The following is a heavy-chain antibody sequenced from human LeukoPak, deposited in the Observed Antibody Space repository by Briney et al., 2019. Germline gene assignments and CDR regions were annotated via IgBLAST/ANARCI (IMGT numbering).Heavy chain of an antibody. V-gene: IGHV5-51*01. CDR1: GYSFTSYW. J-gene: IGHJ4*02. D-gene: IGHD2-15*01. CDR3: ARLDYCSGGSCHSTADSTLDY. Sequence: GESLKISCKGSGYSFTSYWIGWVRQMPGKGLEWMGIIYPGDSDTRYSPSFQGQVTISADKSISTAYLQWSSLKASDTAMYYCARLDYCSGGSCHSTADSTLDYWGQGTLVTVSS. CDR2: IYPGDSDT.